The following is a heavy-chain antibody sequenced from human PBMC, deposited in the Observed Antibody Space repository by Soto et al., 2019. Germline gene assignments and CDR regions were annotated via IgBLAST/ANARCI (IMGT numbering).Heavy chain of an antibody. V-gene: IGHV1-3*01. Sequence: ASVKVSCKASGYTFSSYAMHWVRQAPGQRLEWMGWINAGYGNTKSSQKFQDRATISRDTSASTAYMELTSLRSEDTAVYYCARDTGDGTFDFWGQGTLVTVSS. CDR3: ARDTGDGTFDF. D-gene: IGHD7-27*01. J-gene: IGHJ4*02. CDR1: GYTFSSYA. CDR2: INAGYGNT.